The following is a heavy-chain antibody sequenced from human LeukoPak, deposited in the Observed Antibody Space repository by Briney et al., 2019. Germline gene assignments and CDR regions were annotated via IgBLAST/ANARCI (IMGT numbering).Heavy chain of an antibody. CDR2: IKQDGSEK. J-gene: IGHJ4*02. CDR1: GFTFSIYW. CDR3: ARVWGSSYYDSSGYYSFDY. V-gene: IGHV3-7*01. Sequence: GGSLRLSCAASGFTFSIYWMTWVRQAPGKGLEWVANIKQDGSEKYYVDSVKGRFTISRDNAKNSLYLQMNSLRAEDTAVYYCARVWGSSYYDSSGYYSFDYWGQGTLVTVSS. D-gene: IGHD3-22*01.